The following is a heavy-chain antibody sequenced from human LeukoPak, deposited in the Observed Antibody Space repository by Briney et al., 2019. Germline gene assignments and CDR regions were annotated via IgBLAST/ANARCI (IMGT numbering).Heavy chain of an antibody. D-gene: IGHD4-17*01. CDR2: ISYDGSNK. V-gene: IGHV3-30-3*01. J-gene: IGHJ4*02. CDR3: ARDRSLYGDYVYYFDY. CDR1: GFTFSSYA. Sequence: GGSLRLSCAASGFTFSSYAMPWVRQAPGKGLEWVAVISYDGSNKYYADSVKGRFTISRDNSKNTLYLQMNSLRAEDTAVYYCARDRSLYGDYVYYFDYWGQGTLVTVPS.